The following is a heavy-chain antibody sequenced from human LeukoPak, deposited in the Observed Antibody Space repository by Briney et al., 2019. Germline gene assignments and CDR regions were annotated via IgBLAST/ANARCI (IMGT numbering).Heavy chain of an antibody. D-gene: IGHD2-21*02. CDR2: ISYDGSSK. V-gene: IGHV3-30*03. CDR3: ASDYCGGDCYLDC. J-gene: IGHJ4*02. Sequence: GRSLRLSCAASGFTFSRYGMHWVRQAPGKGLEWVAVISYDGSSKYYADSVKGRLTISRDNSKNTLFLQMNSLRAEDTAVYYCASDYCGGDCYLDCWGQGTLVTVSS. CDR1: GFTFSRYG.